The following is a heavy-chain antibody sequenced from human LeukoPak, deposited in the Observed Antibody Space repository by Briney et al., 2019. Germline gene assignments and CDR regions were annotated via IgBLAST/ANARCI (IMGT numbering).Heavy chain of an antibody. CDR2: IYYSGST. Sequence: PSETLSLTCTVSGGSITSSRHYWGWIRQPPGKGLEWIGSIYYSGSTYYNPSLKSRVTISIDTSKNQFSLKLSSVTAADTALYYCARELRYDNSDSGAFWGQGTVVTVSS. CDR1: GGSITSSRHY. CDR3: ARELRYDNSDSGAF. D-gene: IGHD3-22*01. V-gene: IGHV4-39*07. J-gene: IGHJ3*01.